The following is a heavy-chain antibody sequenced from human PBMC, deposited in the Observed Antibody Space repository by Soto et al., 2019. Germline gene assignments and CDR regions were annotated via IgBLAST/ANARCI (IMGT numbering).Heavy chain of an antibody. Sequence: GGSLRLSCAASGFTFSSYWMHWVRQAPGKELEWVSGISGSGDSTYYADTVKGRFTISRDNSKNTLYLQMNSLRAEDTAVYYCAKGVPGIAVAGTGYFQHWGQGTLVTVSS. D-gene: IGHD6-19*01. J-gene: IGHJ1*01. V-gene: IGHV3-23*01. CDR3: AKGVPGIAVAGTGYFQH. CDR1: GFTFSSYW. CDR2: ISGSGDST.